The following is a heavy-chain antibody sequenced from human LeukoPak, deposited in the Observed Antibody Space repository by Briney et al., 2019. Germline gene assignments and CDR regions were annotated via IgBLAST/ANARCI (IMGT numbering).Heavy chain of an antibody. D-gene: IGHD3-9*01. V-gene: IGHV1-2*02. CDR2: INPNSGGT. J-gene: IGHJ4*02. CDR1: GYTFTGYY. CDR3: AREIANYDILTGPQIIPDY. Sequence: GASVKVSCKASGYTFTGYYMHWVRQAPGQGLEWMGWINPNSGGTNYAQKFQGRVTMTRDTSISTAYMELSRLRSDDTAVYYCAREIANYDILTGPQIIPDYWGQGTLVTVSS.